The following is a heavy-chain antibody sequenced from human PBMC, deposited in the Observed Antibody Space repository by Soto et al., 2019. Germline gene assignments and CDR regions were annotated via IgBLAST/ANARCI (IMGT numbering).Heavy chain of an antibody. Sequence: SETLSLTCAVYGGSFSGYYWSWIRQPPGKGLEWIGEINHSGSTNYNPSLKSRVTISVDTSKNQFSLKLSSVTAADTAVYYCARQPSYDSSGYYYFDYWGQGTLVTVSS. V-gene: IGHV4-34*01. D-gene: IGHD3-22*01. CDR3: ARQPSYDSSGYYYFDY. CDR2: INHSGST. J-gene: IGHJ4*02. CDR1: GGSFSGYY.